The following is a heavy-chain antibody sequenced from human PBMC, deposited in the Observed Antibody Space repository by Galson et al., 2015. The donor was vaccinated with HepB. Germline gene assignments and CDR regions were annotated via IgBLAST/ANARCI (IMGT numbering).Heavy chain of an antibody. D-gene: IGHD1-14*01. CDR2: ISYGGSNK. CDR1: GFTFSSYA. Sequence: SLRLSCAASGFTFSSYAMHWVRQAPGKGLEWVAVISYGGSNKYYADSVKGRFTISRDNSKNTLYLQMNSLRAEDTAVYYCARGEYNQAMSLDYWGQGTLVTVSS. V-gene: IGHV3-30-3*01. CDR3: ARGEYNQAMSLDY. J-gene: IGHJ4*02.